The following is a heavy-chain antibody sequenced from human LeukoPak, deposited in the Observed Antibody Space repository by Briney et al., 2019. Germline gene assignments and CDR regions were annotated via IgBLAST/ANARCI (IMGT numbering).Heavy chain of an antibody. CDR2: IYHSGST. V-gene: IGHV4-38-2*02. CDR1: GYSISSGYY. J-gene: IGHJ6*03. D-gene: IGHD1-7*01. Sequence: SETLSLTCTVSGYSISSGYYWGWIRQPPGKGLEWIGSIYHSGSTYYNPSLKSRVTISVDTSKNQFSLKLSSVTAADTAVYYCARSLHLTPRWNYRYYYYYMDVWGKGTTVTVSS. CDR3: ARSLHLTPRWNYRYYYYYMDV.